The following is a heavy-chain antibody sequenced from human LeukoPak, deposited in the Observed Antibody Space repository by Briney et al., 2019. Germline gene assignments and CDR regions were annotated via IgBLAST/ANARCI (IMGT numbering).Heavy chain of an antibody. CDR2: INPSGGST. CDR3: ATQLTYYYDSSGYLF. CDR1: GYTFTSYY. Sequence: ASVKVSCKASGYTFTSYYMHWVRQAPGQGLEWMRIINPSGGSTSYAQKFQGRVTMTRDTSTSTVYMELSSLRSEDTAVYYCATQLTYYYDSSGYLFWGQGTLVTVSS. J-gene: IGHJ4*02. D-gene: IGHD3-22*01. V-gene: IGHV1-46*01.